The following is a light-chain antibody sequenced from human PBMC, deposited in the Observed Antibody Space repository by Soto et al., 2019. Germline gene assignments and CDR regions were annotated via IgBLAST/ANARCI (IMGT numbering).Light chain of an antibody. CDR2: GAS. CDR1: QSIGKSY. J-gene: IGKJ4*01. Sequence: ETVLTQSPGTVSLSPGESATLSCRASQSIGKSYLAWFQHKPGQAPRLLIYGASTRDTGSPDRFRGSGSGTDFTLTVSRLESEAFAVYYCQQYAESPLTFGGGTKVEIK. CDR3: QQYAESPLT. V-gene: IGKV3-20*01.